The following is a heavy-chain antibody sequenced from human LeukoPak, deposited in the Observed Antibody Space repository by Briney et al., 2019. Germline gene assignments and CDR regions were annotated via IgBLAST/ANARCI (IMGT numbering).Heavy chain of an antibody. CDR3: ATDPYSGSYGGWYFDL. V-gene: IGHV1-24*01. CDR1: GYTLTELS. CDR2: FDPEDGET. Sequence: EASVKVSCKVSGYTLTELSMHWVRQAPGKGLEWMGGFDPEDGETIYAQKFQGGVTMTEDTSTDTAYMELSSLRSEDTAVYYCATDPYSGSYGGWYFDLWGRGTLVTVSS. D-gene: IGHD1-26*01. J-gene: IGHJ2*01.